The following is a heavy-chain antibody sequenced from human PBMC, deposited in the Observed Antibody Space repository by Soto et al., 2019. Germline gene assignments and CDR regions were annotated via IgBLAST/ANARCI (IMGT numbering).Heavy chain of an antibody. Sequence: QVQLVESGGGLVKPGGSLRLSCAASGFTFSDYYMSWIRQAPGKGLEWVSYISSSGSTIYYADSVKGRFTISRDNAKNSLYLQMNSLRAEDTAVYSCARARWDLRDYYYYMDVWGKGTTVTVSS. J-gene: IGHJ6*03. D-gene: IGHD1-26*01. V-gene: IGHV3-11*01. CDR1: GFTFSDYY. CDR2: ISSSGSTI. CDR3: ARARWDLRDYYYYMDV.